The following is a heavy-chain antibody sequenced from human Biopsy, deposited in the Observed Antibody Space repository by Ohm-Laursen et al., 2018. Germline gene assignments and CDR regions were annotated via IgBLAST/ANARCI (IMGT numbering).Heavy chain of an antibody. CDR1: GDSVSSGSFY. CDR2: IYDRGSTA. Sequence: SDTLSLTCTVSGDSVSSGSFYWTWIRKPPGQGLEYIGYIYDRGSTANYNPSLESRVTMSVDMPKNQFSLKLSSVTAADTATYYCARGMRSSGWPYFDSWGQGTLVTVSS. CDR3: ARGMRSSGWPYFDS. D-gene: IGHD6-19*01. V-gene: IGHV4-61*01. J-gene: IGHJ4*02.